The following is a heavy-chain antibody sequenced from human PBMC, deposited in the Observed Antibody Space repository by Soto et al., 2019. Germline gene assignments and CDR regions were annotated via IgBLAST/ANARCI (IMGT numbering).Heavy chain of an antibody. J-gene: IGHJ4*02. V-gene: IGHV1-69*13. D-gene: IGHD2-21*01. CDR3: AKDAVYNDGLWLMDH. Sequence: SVKVSCKASGGSFSNFGISWVRQAPGQGLEWMGGIVPVFGRPNYAQRFRGRLTITADESTSTGYMELISLRSDDTAVYYCAKDAVYNDGLWLMDHWGRGIQVTVSS. CDR1: GGSFSNFG. CDR2: IVPVFGRP.